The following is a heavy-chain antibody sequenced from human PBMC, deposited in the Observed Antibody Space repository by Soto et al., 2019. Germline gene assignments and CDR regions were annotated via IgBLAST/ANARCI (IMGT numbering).Heavy chain of an antibody. J-gene: IGHJ4*02. Sequence: VGSLRLSGTASGFIFRTFWMSWVRQAPGKGLEWVANINQGGSEQNYVESVKGRCTISRDNAKNSVFLEMDSLRAEDTAVYYCARYFDWVYDYWGQGALVTVSS. CDR3: ARYFDWVYDY. D-gene: IGHD3-9*01. CDR1: GFIFRTFW. CDR2: INQGGSEQ. V-gene: IGHV3-7*01.